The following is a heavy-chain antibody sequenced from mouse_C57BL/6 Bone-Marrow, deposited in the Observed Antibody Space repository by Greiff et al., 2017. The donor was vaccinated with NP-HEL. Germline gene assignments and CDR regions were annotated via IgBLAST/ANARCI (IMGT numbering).Heavy chain of an antibody. CDR3: AALITTVLHWYFDV. CDR1: GFSLTSYG. CDR2: IWGDGST. Sequence: VKLMESGPGLVAPSQSLSITCTVSGFSLTSYGVSWVRQPPGKGLEWLGVIWGDGSTTSHSALISSLRIIQDNSTSQVFLKLNSLQTDDTATYYCAALITTVLHWYFDVWGTGTTVTVSS. J-gene: IGHJ1*03. V-gene: IGHV2-3*01. D-gene: IGHD1-1*01.